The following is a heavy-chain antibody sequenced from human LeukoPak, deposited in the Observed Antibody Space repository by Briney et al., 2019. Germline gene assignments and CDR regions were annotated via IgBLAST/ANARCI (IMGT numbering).Heavy chain of an antibody. CDR3: AADPYCSSTSCYEGFYYYYGMDV. Sequence: SVKVSCKASGFTFTSSAMQWVRQARGQRLEWIGWIVVGSGNTNYAQKFQERVTITRDMSTSTAYMELSSLRSEDTAVYHCAADPYCSSTSCYEGFYYYYGMDVWGQGTTVTVSS. V-gene: IGHV1-58*02. CDR1: GFTFTSSA. J-gene: IGHJ6*02. D-gene: IGHD2-2*01. CDR2: IVVGSGNT.